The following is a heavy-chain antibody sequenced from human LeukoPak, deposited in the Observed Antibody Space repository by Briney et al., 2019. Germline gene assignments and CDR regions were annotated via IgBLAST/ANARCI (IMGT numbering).Heavy chain of an antibody. J-gene: IGHJ5*02. D-gene: IGHD6-19*01. V-gene: IGHV3-21*01. CDR1: GFTFSSYS. CDR3: ARGSGWYGEGNWFDP. CDR2: ISSSSSYI. Sequence: GGSLRLSCAASGFTFSSYSMNWVRQAPGKGLEWVSSISSSSSYIYYADSVEGRFTISRDNAKNSLYLQMNSLRAEDTAVYYCARGSGWYGEGNWFDPWGQGTLVTVSS.